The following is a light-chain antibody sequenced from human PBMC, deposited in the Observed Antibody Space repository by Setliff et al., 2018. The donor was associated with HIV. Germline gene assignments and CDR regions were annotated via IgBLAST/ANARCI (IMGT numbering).Light chain of an antibody. V-gene: IGLV2-14*01. CDR2: EVS. J-gene: IGLJ1*01. CDR3: SSYTSSSTLLYV. Sequence: QSVLAQPASVSGSPGQSITISCTGTSSDVGGYNYVSWYQQHPGKAPKLMIYEVSNRPSGVSNSFSGSKSGNTASLTISGLQAEDESDYYCSSYTSSSTLLYVFGTGTKVTVL. CDR1: SSDVGGYNY.